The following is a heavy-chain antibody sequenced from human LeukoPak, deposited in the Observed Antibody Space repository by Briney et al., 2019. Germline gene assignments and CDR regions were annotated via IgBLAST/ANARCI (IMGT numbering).Heavy chain of an antibody. CDR1: GFTISSYW. D-gene: IGHD3-10*01. CDR2: IKQDGSEK. CDR3: ALFPYYGSGSYFPGDY. V-gene: IGHV3-7*01. Sequence: PGGSLRLSCAASGFTISSYWTSWVRQAPGKGLEWVANIKQDGSEKNYVDSVKGRFTISRDNAKNSLYLQMNSLRAEDTAVYHCALFPYYGSGSYFPGDYWGQGTLVTVSS. J-gene: IGHJ4*02.